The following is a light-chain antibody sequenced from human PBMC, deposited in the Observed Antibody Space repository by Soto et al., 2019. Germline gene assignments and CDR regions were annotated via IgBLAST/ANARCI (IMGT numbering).Light chain of an antibody. V-gene: IGKV3-15*01. CDR2: GAS. CDR1: ESISSSY. J-gene: IGKJ5*01. CDR3: QQYNNWPPIT. Sequence: EIVLTQSPGTLSLSTGERATLSCRATESISSSYLAWYQQKPGQAPRLLIYGASTRATGIPARISGSGSGTEFTLTISSLQSEDFAVYYCQQYNNWPPITFGQGTRLEIK.